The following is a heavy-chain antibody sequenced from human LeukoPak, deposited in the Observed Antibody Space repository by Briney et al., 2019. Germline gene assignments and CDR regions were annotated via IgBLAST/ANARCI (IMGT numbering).Heavy chain of an antibody. CDR2: INHSGSP. Sequence: GSLRLSCAASGFTFSSYEMNWVRQAPGKGLEWIGKINHSGSPNYNPSLKSRVTISLDTSKNQFSLRLSSVTAADTAVYYCARHRRRGGTFHAFDIWSQGTMVTVSS. CDR3: ARHRRRGGTFHAFDI. CDR1: GFTFSSYE. V-gene: IGHV4-34*01. J-gene: IGHJ3*02. D-gene: IGHD3-16*01.